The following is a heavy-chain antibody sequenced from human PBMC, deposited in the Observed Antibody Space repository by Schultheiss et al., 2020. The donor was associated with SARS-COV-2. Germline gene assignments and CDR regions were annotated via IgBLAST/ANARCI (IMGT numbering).Heavy chain of an antibody. CDR2: INHSGST. V-gene: IGHV4-34*01. D-gene: IGHD5-12*01. Sequence: SETLSLTCAVYGGSFSGYYWSWIRQPPGKGLEWIGEINHSGSTNYNPSLKSRVTISVDTSKNQFSLKLSSVTAADTAVYYCAREGPAYSGYAADYWGQGTLVTVSS. CDR1: GGSFSGYY. J-gene: IGHJ4*02. CDR3: AREGPAYSGYAADY.